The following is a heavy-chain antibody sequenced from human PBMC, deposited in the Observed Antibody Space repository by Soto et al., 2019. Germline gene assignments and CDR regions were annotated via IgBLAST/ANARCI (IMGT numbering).Heavy chain of an antibody. D-gene: IGHD5-12*01. Sequence: SVKVSCKASGGTFSSYAISWVRQAPGQGLEWMGGIIPIFGTANYAQKFQGRVTITADESTSTAYMELSSLRSEDTAVYYCTRGGDGYNFNFDYWGQGTLVTVSS. CDR1: GGTFSSYA. V-gene: IGHV1-69*13. J-gene: IGHJ4*02. CDR3: TRGGDGYNFNFDY. CDR2: IIPIFGTA.